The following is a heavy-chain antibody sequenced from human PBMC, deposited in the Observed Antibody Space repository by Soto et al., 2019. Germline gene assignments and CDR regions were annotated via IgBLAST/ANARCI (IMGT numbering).Heavy chain of an antibody. CDR1: GASIRSGGFH. J-gene: IGHJ6*02. V-gene: IGHV4-31*03. CDR2: ISFSGST. CDR3: AKDPSSSV. Sequence: PSETLSLTCTVSGASIRSGGFHWNWIRQRPGKGLEWIGSISFSGSTYYNASLQSRVTISVDTSKNQFSLRLSSVTAADTAVYYCAKDPSSSVWGRGTTVTVSS. D-gene: IGHD6-6*01.